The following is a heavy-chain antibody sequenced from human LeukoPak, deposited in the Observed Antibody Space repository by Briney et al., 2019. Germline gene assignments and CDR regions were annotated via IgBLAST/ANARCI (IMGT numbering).Heavy chain of an antibody. D-gene: IGHD3-16*01. V-gene: IGHV3-43D*03. CDR3: AGGVTCDY. J-gene: IGHJ4*02. CDR2: IRWDGGST. CDR1: GFTFDDYA. Sequence: GGSLRLSCAASGFTFDDYAMHWVRQAPGKGLEWVSLIRWDGGSTYYADSVKGRFTISRDNSKSSLYLQMNSLRAEDTALYYCAGGVTCDYWGQGTLVTVSS.